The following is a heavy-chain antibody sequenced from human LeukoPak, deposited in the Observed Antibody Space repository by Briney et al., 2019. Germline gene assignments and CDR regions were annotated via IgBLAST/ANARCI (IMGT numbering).Heavy chain of an antibody. J-gene: IGHJ4*02. V-gene: IGHV3-23*01. CDR2: ISGSGDNNDNT. CDR1: GFTFSTYA. D-gene: IGHD6-13*01. CDR3: AKSGSTSWYLDY. Sequence: GGSLRLSCAASGFTFSTYAMSWVRQAPGKGLEWVSAISGSGDNNDNTYYADSVKGQFTISRDNSKNTLYLQMSSLRAEDAAVYYCAKSGSTSWYLDYWGQGTLVTVSP.